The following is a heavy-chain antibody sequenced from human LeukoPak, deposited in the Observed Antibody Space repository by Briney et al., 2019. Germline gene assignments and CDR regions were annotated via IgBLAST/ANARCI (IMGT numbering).Heavy chain of an antibody. D-gene: IGHD5-12*01. J-gene: IGHJ4*02. CDR3: ARDGGYSGYESDY. V-gene: IGHV3-21*01. CDR2: ISSSSTYI. CDR1: GFTLISYS. Sequence: GGSLRPSCPASGFTLISYSMNWVGQAQGGGLEGVSSISSSSTYIYYADSVKGRFTVSRDNAKNSLYLQMNSLRAEDTAVYYCARDGGYSGYESDYWGQGTLVTVSS.